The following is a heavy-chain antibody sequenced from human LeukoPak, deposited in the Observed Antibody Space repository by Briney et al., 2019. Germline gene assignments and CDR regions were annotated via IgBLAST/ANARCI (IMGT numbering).Heavy chain of an antibody. CDR1: GFIFRSYA. V-gene: IGHV3-23*01. D-gene: IGHD6-13*01. CDR2: ISGSDGTT. Sequence: GGSLRLSCAASGFIFRSYAMSWVRQAPGKGLEWVSAISGSDGTTYYADSMKGRFTISRDNSKNTVYLQMNRLRAEDTAVYYCAKRYSRSGFDYWGQGTLVTVSS. CDR3: AKRYSRSGFDY. J-gene: IGHJ4*02.